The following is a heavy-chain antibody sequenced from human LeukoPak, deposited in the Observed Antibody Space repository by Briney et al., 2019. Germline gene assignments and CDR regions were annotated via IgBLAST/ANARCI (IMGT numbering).Heavy chain of an antibody. D-gene: IGHD2/OR15-2a*01. CDR3: ARSEYFNDAFDI. V-gene: IGHV1-2*02. CDR2: LNPNSGGT. J-gene: IGHJ3*02. CDR1: GYTFTDYY. Sequence: ASVKVSCKASGYTFTDYYIHWVRQAPGQGLEWMGWLNPNSGGTNYAQKFQGRVTMTRDTSISTAYMELSSLTSDDTAVYHCARSEYFNDAFDIWGQGTMVTVSS.